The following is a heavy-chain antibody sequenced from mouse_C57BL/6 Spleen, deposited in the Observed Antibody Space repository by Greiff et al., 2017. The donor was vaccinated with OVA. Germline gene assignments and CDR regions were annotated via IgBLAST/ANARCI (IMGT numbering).Heavy chain of an antibody. V-gene: IGHV1-66*01. J-gene: IGHJ2*01. CDR1: GYSFTSYY. Sequence: QVQLQQSGPELVKPGASVKISCKASGYSFTSYYIHWVKQRPGQGLEWIGWIYPGSGNTKYNEKFKGKATLTADTSSSTAYMQLSSLTSEDSAVYYCARGDYSNYVYFDYWGQGTTLTVSS. D-gene: IGHD2-5*01. CDR2: IYPGSGNT. CDR3: ARGDYSNYVYFDY.